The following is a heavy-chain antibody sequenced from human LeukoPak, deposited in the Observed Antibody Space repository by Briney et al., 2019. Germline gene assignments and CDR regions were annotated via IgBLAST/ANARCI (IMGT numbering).Heavy chain of an antibody. V-gene: IGHV1-18*01. CDR2: ISAYNGNT. CDR1: GYTFTSYG. D-gene: IGHD5-24*01. Sequence: ASVTVSFKSSGYTFTSYGISWVRQAPGQGLEWMGWISAYNGNTNYAHKLQDRVTITTDTSTSTAYMELRSLRSYDTAVYYCARDAKVEMATIRALDIWGQGTMVTVSS. J-gene: IGHJ3*02. CDR3: ARDAKVEMATIRALDI.